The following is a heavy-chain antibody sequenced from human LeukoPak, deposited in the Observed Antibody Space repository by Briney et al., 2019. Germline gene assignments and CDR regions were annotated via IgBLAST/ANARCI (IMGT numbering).Heavy chain of an antibody. CDR3: ARGGSYLSAFDI. CDR1: GFTVSSNY. V-gene: IGHV3-53*01. D-gene: IGHD1-26*01. J-gene: IGHJ3*02. CDR2: IYSGGST. Sequence: GGSLRLSCAASGFTVSSNYMSWVRQAPGKGLEWVSIIYSGGSTFYADSVKGRFTISRDNSKNTLYLQMNSLRAEDTAVYYCARGGSYLSAFDIWGQGTIVTVSS.